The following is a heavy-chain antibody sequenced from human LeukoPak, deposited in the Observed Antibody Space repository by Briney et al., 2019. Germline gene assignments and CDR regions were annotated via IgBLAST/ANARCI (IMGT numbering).Heavy chain of an antibody. D-gene: IGHD1-1*01. J-gene: IGHJ6*03. CDR3: ARLEKNSYYYMDV. CDR1: GFTVSSNY. V-gene: IGHV3-53*01. CDR2: FYVSGAT. Sequence: PGGSLRLSCAVSGFTVSSNYMGWARQTPGKGLEWVSVFYVSGATYYAESVKGRFTISRDTYENTLLLQMNTLRVEDTAVYYCARLEKNSYYYMDVWGKGTTVTVSS.